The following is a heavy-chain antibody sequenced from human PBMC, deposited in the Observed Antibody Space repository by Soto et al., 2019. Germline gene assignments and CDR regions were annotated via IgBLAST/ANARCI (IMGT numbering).Heavy chain of an antibody. D-gene: IGHD3-10*01. CDR2: IYYSGST. CDR1: GGSISSGGYY. J-gene: IGHJ5*02. Sequence: QVQLQESGPGLVKPSQTLSLTCTVSGGSISSGGYYWSWIRQHPGKGLEWIGYIYYSGSTYYNPSLKGRVTISVDTSKNQFSLKLSSVTAADTAVYYCARVPYYYGSGSYGWFDPWGQGTLVTVSS. V-gene: IGHV4-31*03. CDR3: ARVPYYYGSGSYGWFDP.